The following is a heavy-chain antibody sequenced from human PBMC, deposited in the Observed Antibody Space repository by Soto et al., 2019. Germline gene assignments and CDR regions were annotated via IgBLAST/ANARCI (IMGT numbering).Heavy chain of an antibody. CDR3: ARAALYCGGDCYTPDY. V-gene: IGHV3-21*01. Sequence: PGGSLRLSFAASGFTFSSYGMNGGRQAPGKGLEWVSSISSSSSYIYYADSVKGRFTITRNNAKNSLYLQMDSLRAEDTAVYYCARAALYCGGDCYTPDYWGQGTLVTVSS. CDR1: GFTFSSYG. D-gene: IGHD2-21*02. CDR2: ISSSSSYI. J-gene: IGHJ4*02.